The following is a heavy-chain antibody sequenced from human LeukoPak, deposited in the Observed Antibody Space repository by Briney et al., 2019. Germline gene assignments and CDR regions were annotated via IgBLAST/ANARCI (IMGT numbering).Heavy chain of an antibody. V-gene: IGHV3-53*01. CDR2: IYSDNT. CDR3: ARRAGAYSHPYDY. J-gene: IGHJ4*02. Sequence: GGSLRLSCTVSGFTASSNSMSWVRQAPGKGLGWVSFIYSDNTHYSDSVKGRFTISRDNSKNTLYLQMNSLRAEDTAVYYCARRAGAYSHPYDYWGQGTLVTVSS. CDR1: GFTASSNS. D-gene: IGHD4/OR15-4a*01.